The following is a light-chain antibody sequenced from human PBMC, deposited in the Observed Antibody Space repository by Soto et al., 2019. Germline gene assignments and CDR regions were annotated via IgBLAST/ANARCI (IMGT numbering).Light chain of an antibody. CDR3: QQYDNSPCT. CDR1: QRVSNNY. CDR2: GAS. V-gene: IGKV3-20*01. Sequence: EIVLTQSPGTLSLSPGERATLSCRASQRVSNNYLAWYHRKPGQAPRLLIYGASSRATGIPHRFSGSGSGTDFTLTISRLEPEVFAVYYCQQYDNSPCTVCQGTKVAI. J-gene: IGKJ1*01.